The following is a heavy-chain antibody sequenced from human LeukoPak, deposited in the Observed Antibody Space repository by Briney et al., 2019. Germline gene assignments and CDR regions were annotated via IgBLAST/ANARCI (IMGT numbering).Heavy chain of an antibody. D-gene: IGHD6-19*01. CDR2: MYNRGST. V-gene: IGHV4-59*01. J-gene: IGHJ4*02. CDR1: GDSISNYY. Sequence: SETLSLTCTVSGDSISNYYWSWIRQSPGKKLEWIGYMYNRGSTIYNPSLKSRVTISTDTSKNPFSLRLTSVTAADTAVYYCARAEKAVTGTLDYWGQGTLITVSS. CDR3: ARAEKAVTGTLDY.